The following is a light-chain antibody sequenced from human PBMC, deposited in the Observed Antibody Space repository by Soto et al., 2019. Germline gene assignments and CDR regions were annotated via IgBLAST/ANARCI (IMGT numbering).Light chain of an antibody. CDR1: SSDVGGYNY. CDR2: EVT. J-gene: IGLJ3*02. Sequence: QSALTQPPSASGSPGQSVTISCTGTSSDVGGYNYVSLYQQYPGRAPKLMIYEVTKRPSGVPDRFSGSKSGNTASLTVSGLQAEDEADYYCSSYAASNNFYFVFGGGTKVTVL. V-gene: IGLV2-8*01. CDR3: SSYAASNNFYFV.